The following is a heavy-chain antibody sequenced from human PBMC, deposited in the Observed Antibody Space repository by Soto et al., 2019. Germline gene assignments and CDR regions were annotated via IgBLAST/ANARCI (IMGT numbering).Heavy chain of an antibody. CDR2: VSASGGGT. J-gene: IGHJ6*02. Sequence: EVQLVESGGGLVKPGGSLRLSCAASGFTFSNAWMNWVRQAPGKGLEWVAGVSASGGGTSYADSVKGRFTISRDNSKDTLYLQMNSLRAEDTAVYYCAKSSSRAHYYAMDVWGQGTTVTVFS. D-gene: IGHD2-2*01. CDR1: GFTFSNAW. V-gene: IGHV3-23*04. CDR3: AKSSSRAHYYAMDV.